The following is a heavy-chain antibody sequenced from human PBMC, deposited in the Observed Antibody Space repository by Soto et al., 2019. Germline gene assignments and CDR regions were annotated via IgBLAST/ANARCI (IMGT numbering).Heavy chain of an antibody. Sequence: PGGSLRLSCAASGFTVSTNYINWVRQAPGKGLEWVSVIHTGGSTLYADSVKGRFTISRDNSKNTLYLQMNSLRAEDTAVYYCAKNPGYYYDSTGYHFDCWGQGTLVTVSS. V-gene: IGHV3-66*01. CDR3: AKNPGYYYDSTGYHFDC. D-gene: IGHD3-22*01. CDR2: IHTGGST. CDR1: GFTVSTNY. J-gene: IGHJ4*01.